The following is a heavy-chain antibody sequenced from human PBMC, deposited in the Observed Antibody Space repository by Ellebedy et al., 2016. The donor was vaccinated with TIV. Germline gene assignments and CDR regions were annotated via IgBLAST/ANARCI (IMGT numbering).Heavy chain of an antibody. Sequence: MPGGSLRLSCTVSDYSISSGCCWGWIRQPPGKGLEWIGGIYHGGSTYYNPSLKSRVTVSVDTSRNQFSLQLNSLTPEDQALYYCVRGSRGAFDIWGQGTMVTVSS. J-gene: IGHJ3*02. V-gene: IGHV4-38-2*02. CDR3: VRGSRGAFDI. CDR1: DYSISSGCC. CDR2: IYHGGST.